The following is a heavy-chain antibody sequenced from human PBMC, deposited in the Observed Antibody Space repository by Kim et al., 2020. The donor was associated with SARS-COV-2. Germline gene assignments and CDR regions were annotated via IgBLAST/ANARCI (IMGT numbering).Heavy chain of an antibody. J-gene: IGHJ3*02. CDR2: IVVGSGNT. Sequence: SVKVSCKASGFTFTSSAMQWVRQARGQRLEWIGWIVVGSGNTNYAQKFQERVTITRDMSTSTAYMELSSLRSEDTAVYYCAADLELGPKLVLYAFDIWGQGTMVTVSS. CDR3: AADLELGPKLVLYAFDI. V-gene: IGHV1-58*02. CDR1: GFTFTSSA. D-gene: IGHD6-13*01.